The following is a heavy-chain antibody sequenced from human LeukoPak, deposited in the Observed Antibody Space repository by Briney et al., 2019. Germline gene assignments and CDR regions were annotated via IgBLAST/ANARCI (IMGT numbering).Heavy chain of an antibody. D-gene: IGHD2-2*01. J-gene: IGHJ6*03. CDR1: GGSISSYY. Sequence: PSETLSLTCTVSGGSISSYYWSWIRQPPGKGLEWIGYIYYSGSTNYNPSLKSRVTISVDTSKNQFSLKLSSVTAADTAVYYCARDRVVPAAGTYYYYMDVWGKGTTVTISS. CDR2: IYYSGST. V-gene: IGHV4-59*01. CDR3: ARDRVVPAAGTYYYYMDV.